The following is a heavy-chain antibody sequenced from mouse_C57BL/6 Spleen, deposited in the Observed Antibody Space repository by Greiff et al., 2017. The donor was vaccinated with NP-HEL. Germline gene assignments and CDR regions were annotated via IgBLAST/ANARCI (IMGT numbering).Heavy chain of an antibody. CDR3: ARAGYYSLYYFDY. Sequence: DVQLVESGGGLVKPGGSLKLSCAASGFTFSSYAMSWVRQTPEKRLEWVATISDGGSYTYYPDNVKGRFTISRDNAKNNLYLQMSHLKSEDTAMYYCARAGYYSLYYFDYWGQGTTLTVSS. CDR1: GFTFSSYA. CDR2: ISDGGSYT. V-gene: IGHV5-4*01. J-gene: IGHJ2*01. D-gene: IGHD2-12*01.